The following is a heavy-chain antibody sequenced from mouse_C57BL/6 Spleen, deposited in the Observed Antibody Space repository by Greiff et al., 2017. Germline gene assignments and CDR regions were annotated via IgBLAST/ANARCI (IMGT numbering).Heavy chain of an antibody. CDR3: TTITTVVEYYFYY. CDR2: IDPEDGDT. J-gene: IGHJ2*01. CDR1: GFNIKDYY. Sequence: VQLQQSGAELVRPGASVKLSCTASGFNIKDYYMHWVKQRPEQGLEWIGRIDPEDGDTEYAPKFQGKATMTADTSSNTAYLQLSSLTSEDTAVYYCTTITTVVEYYFYYWGQGTTLTVSS. V-gene: IGHV14-1*01. D-gene: IGHD1-1*01.